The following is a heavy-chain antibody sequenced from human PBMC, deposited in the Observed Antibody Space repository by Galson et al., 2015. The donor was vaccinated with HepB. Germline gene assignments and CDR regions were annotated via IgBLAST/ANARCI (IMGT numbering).Heavy chain of an antibody. V-gene: IGHV3-48*04. J-gene: IGHJ5*02. CDR2: ITSYSSTI. CDR1: GFTFSSYS. D-gene: IGHD1-14*01. Sequence: SLRLSCAASGFTFSSYSMNWVRQAPGKGLEWLSYITSYSSTIYYADSVKGRFTISRDNAKNSLYLQMNSLKPEDTAVYYCAKRHNTGGWFDPWGQGTLVTVSS. CDR3: AKRHNTGGWFDP.